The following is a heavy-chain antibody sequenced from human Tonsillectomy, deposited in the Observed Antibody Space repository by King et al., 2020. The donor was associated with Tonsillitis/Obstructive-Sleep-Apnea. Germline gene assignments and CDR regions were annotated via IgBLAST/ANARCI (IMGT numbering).Heavy chain of an antibody. D-gene: IGHD5-24*01. CDR2: ISYDGSNN. CDR3: ARLATVNIFDY. Sequence: VQLVESGGGVVQPGRSLRLSCAASGFTFSSYGMHWVRQAPGKGLEWVAVISYDGSNNYYADSVKGRFTISRDNSKNTLYLQMNSLRAEDTAVYYCARLATVNIFDYWGQGTLVTV. V-gene: IGHV3-30*03. CDR1: GFTFSSYG. J-gene: IGHJ4*02.